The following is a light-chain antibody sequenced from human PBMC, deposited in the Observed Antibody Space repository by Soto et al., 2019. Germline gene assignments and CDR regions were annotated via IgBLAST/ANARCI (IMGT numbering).Light chain of an antibody. J-gene: IGLJ1*01. V-gene: IGLV2-14*01. CDR3: SSYTSSRTLYV. CDR2: DVS. CDR1: SSDVGGYNY. Sequence: QSALTQPASVSGSPGQSITISCTGTSSDVGGYNYVSWYQQHPGKAPKLMIYDVSNRPSGVSNRCSGSKSGNTASLTISGLQAEDETAYSCSSYTSSRTLYVFVTGTK.